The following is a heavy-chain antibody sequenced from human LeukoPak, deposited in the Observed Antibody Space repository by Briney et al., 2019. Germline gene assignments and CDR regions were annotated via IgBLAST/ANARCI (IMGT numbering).Heavy chain of an antibody. CDR1: GFTFSSYV. CDR2: ISGSGGSR. D-gene: IGHD3-9*01. CDR3: AKYDFDWLPTTFDY. Sequence: GGSLRLSCAASGFTFSSYVMSWVRQAPGKGLEWVSAISGSGGSRYYADSVKGRFTISRDNSKNTLYLQMNSLRAEDTAVYYCAKYDFDWLPTTFDYWGQGTLVTVSS. J-gene: IGHJ4*02. V-gene: IGHV3-23*01.